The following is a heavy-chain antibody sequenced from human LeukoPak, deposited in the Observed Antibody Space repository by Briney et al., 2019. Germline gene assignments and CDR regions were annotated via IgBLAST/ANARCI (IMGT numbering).Heavy chain of an antibody. Sequence: GGSLRLSCAASGFSFSNYAMHWVRQAPGKGLEWVGFIRSKAYGGTAEYAASVKDRFTVSRDDSKSIAYLEMKSLKIEDTAVYYCSRDFWRFGLAYWGQGTLVTVTS. D-gene: IGHD3-3*01. CDR3: SRDFWRFGLAY. CDR2: IRSKAYGGTA. CDR1: GFSFSNYA. J-gene: IGHJ4*02. V-gene: IGHV3-49*04.